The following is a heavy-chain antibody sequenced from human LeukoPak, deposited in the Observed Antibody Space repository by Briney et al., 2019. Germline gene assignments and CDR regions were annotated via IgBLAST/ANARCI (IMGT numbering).Heavy chain of an antibody. CDR1: GGTFSSYA. CDR3: ARDCSGGSCYEH. CDR2: IIPILGIA. Sequence: SVKVSCKASGGTFSSYAISWVRQAPGQGLEWMGRIIPILGIANYAQKFRGRVTITADKSTSTAYMELSSLRSEDTAVYYCARDCSGGSCYEHWGQGTLVTVSS. J-gene: IGHJ4*02. D-gene: IGHD2-15*01. V-gene: IGHV1-69*04.